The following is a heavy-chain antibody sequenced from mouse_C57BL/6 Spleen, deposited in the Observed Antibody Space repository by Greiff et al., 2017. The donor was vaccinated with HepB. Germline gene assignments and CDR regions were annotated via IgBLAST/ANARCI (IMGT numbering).Heavy chain of an antibody. CDR3: ARQVYGYEDWYFDV. J-gene: IGHJ1*03. Sequence: EVHLVESGGGLVQPGGSLKLSCAASGFTFSDYGMAWVRQAPRKGPEWVAFISNLAYSIYYADTVTGRFTISRENAKNTLYLEMSSLRSEDTAMYYCARQVYGYEDWYFDVWGTGTTVTVSS. V-gene: IGHV5-15*01. D-gene: IGHD2-2*01. CDR1: GFTFSDYG. CDR2: ISNLAYSI.